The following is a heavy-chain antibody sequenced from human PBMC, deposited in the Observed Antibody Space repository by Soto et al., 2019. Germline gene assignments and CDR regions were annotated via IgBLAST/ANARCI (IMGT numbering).Heavy chain of an antibody. D-gene: IGHD6-19*01. Sequence: GGSLRLSCSASGFTFSMHSMHWVRQTPGKALEYVSAISRDGRSTFYADSVKGRFTISRDSSKNTVSLEMTSLRAEGTAVYYRAKGGRQWLVTSDFNYWGQGALVTVSS. V-gene: IGHV3-64*04. J-gene: IGHJ4*02. CDR1: GFTFSMHS. CDR3: AKGGRQWLVTSDFNY. CDR2: ISRDGRST.